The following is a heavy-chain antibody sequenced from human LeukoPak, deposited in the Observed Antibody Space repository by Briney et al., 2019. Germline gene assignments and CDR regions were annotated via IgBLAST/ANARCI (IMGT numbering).Heavy chain of an antibody. J-gene: IGHJ4*02. Sequence: GGSLRLSCAASGFTFSNAWMSWVRQAPGKGLEWVGRIKSKTNGGTTDYAAPVKGRFTISRDDSKNTLYLQMNSLKTEDTAVYYCTPSITMVRGVPTYPPDFDYWGQGTLVTVSS. D-gene: IGHD3-10*01. CDR1: GFTFSNAW. V-gene: IGHV3-15*01. CDR3: TPSITMVRGVPTYPPDFDY. CDR2: IKSKTNGGTT.